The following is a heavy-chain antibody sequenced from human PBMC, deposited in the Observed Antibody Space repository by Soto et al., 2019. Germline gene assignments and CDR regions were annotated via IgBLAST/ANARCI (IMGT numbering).Heavy chain of an antibody. J-gene: IGHJ4*02. CDR1: GYTFSSYA. V-gene: IGHV3-23*01. CDR2: ISGSGGST. D-gene: IGHD1-26*01. CDR3: AKDLSSGSYWGYFDY. Sequence: EVQLLESGGGLVQPGGSLRLSCAASGYTFSSYAMSWVRQAPGKGLEWVSAISGSGGSTYYADSVKGRFTISRDNSKNTLYLQMNSLRAEDTAVHYCAKDLSSGSYWGYFDYWGQGTLVTVSS.